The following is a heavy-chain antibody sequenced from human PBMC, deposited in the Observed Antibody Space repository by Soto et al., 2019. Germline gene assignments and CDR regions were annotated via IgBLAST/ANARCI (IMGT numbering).Heavy chain of an antibody. CDR1: GFTSNTYF. Sequence: RAAVKVSCKASGFTSNTYFMHWLRQAPGQGLEWLGIISPSGDATSYAEKFKGRLTVTKDTSTTTVYMELSSLRPDDTAVYYCARDWRYSSGLDYWGQGTMVTVYS. J-gene: IGHJ4*02. CDR2: ISPSGDAT. V-gene: IGHV1-46*02. D-gene: IGHD6-19*01. CDR3: ARDWRYSSGLDY.